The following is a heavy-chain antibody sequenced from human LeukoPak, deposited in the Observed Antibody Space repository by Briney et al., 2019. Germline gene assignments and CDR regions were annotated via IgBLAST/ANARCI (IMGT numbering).Heavy chain of an antibody. CDR2: RFYGGTS. D-gene: IGHD2-2*01. Sequence: SETLSLTCTVSGGSLSNNDYYWGWIRQPPGKGLEWFGSRFYGGTSYYNPSLRSRVTISIHTSENQLSLKLSSVTAADTAVYYCAREGDIVVVPAVMGYWFDPWGQGTLVTVSS. CDR3: AREGDIVVVPAVMGYWFDP. V-gene: IGHV4-39*07. CDR1: GGSLSNNDYY. J-gene: IGHJ5*02.